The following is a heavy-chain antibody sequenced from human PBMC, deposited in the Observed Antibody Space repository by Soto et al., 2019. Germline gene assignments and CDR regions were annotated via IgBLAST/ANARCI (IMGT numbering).Heavy chain of an antibody. V-gene: IGHV3-23*01. J-gene: IGHJ5*02. CDR2: ISGSGGST. D-gene: IGHD6-19*01. CDR1: GFTFSSYA. Sequence: EVQLLESGGGLVQPGGSLRLSCVASGFTFSSYAMSWVRQAPGKGLEWVSAISGSGGSTYYADSVKGRFTISRDNSKNTLYLQMNSLRAEDTAVYYCAKDPPAEQWLVLAWFDPWGQGTLVTVSS. CDR3: AKDPPAEQWLVLAWFDP.